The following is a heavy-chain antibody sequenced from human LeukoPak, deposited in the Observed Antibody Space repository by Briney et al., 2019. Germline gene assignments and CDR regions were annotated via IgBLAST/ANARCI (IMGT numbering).Heavy chain of an antibody. CDR1: GYTFTSYD. V-gene: IGHV1-8*03. CDR2: MNPNSGNT. Sequence: GASVKVSCKASGYTFTSYDINWVRQATGQGLEWMGWMNPNSGNTGYAQKFQGGVTITRNTSISTAYMELSSLRSEDTAVYYCAIAAGVPAANDAFDIWGQGTMVTVSS. D-gene: IGHD2-2*01. CDR3: AIAAGVPAANDAFDI. J-gene: IGHJ3*02.